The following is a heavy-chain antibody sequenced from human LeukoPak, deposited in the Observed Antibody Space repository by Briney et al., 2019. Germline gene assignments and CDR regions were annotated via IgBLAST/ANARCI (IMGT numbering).Heavy chain of an antibody. Sequence: AGGSLRLSCTASGFIFSGFWMAWMRQAPGKGLEWVDIIKKHGSEKYYVDSMKGRFTFSRDNAKNSLFLQMNSLRAEDTAIYYCTTDTWYSAGHWGQGTLVTVSS. V-gene: IGHV3-7*03. CDR2: IKKHGSEK. CDR1: GFIFSGFW. CDR3: TTDTWYSAGH. J-gene: IGHJ4*02. D-gene: IGHD2-15*01.